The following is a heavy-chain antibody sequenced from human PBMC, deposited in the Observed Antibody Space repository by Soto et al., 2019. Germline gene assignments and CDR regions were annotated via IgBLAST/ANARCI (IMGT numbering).Heavy chain of an antibody. CDR2: ISYDGSNK. D-gene: IGHD6-19*01. CDR1: VFTFSSYA. V-gene: IGHV3-30-3*01. CDR3: ASASGWYGEFDP. Sequence: WWSLRLSCSASVFTFSSYAMHWVRQAPGKGLEWVAVISYDGSNKYYADSVKGRFTISRDNSKNTLYLQMNSLRAEDTAVYYCASASGWYGEFDPWGQGTLVT. J-gene: IGHJ5*02.